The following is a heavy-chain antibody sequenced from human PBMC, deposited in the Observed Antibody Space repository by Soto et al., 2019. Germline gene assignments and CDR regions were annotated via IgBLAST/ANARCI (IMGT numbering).Heavy chain of an antibody. CDR2: ISYDGNNK. J-gene: IGHJ6*02. CDR3: AKDIIRYSYGSYYGMDV. V-gene: IGHV3-30*18. CDR1: EFTFSNYA. Sequence: GGSLRLSCAASEFTFSNYAMHWVRQAPGKGLQWLAVISYDGNNKYYADSVEGRFTISRDNSKNTVYLQMNSLRAEDTAVYYCAKDIIRYSYGSYYGMDVWGQGTTVTVSS. D-gene: IGHD5-18*01.